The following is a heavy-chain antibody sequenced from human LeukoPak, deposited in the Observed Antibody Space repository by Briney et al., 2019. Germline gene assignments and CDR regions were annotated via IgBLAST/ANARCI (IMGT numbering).Heavy chain of an antibody. J-gene: IGHJ3*02. Sequence: PSETLPLTCTVPGGSISSYYWSWIRQPAGKGLEWIGRIYTSGSTNYNPSLKSRVTMSVDTSKNQFSLKLSSVTAADTAVYYCARDPVVFGNNDAFDIWGQGTMVTVSS. V-gene: IGHV4-4*07. CDR2: IYTSGST. CDR3: ARDPVVFGNNDAFDI. CDR1: GGSISSYY. D-gene: IGHD1/OR15-1a*01.